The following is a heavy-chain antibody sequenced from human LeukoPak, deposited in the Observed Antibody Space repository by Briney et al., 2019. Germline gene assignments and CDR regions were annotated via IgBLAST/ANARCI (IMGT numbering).Heavy chain of an antibody. Sequence: HPGGSLRLSCAASGFTVSSYWMSWVRQAPGKGLEWVANIKQDGSEKYYVDSVKGRFTISRDNAKNSLYLQMNSLRAEDTAVYYCARVYHEAFDYWGQGTLVTVSS. V-gene: IGHV3-7*01. CDR2: IKQDGSEK. CDR3: ARVYHEAFDY. D-gene: IGHD2-2*02. J-gene: IGHJ4*02. CDR1: GFTVSSYW.